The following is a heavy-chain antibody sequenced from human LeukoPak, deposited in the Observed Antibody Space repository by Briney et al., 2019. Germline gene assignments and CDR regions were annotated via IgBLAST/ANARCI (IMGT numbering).Heavy chain of an antibody. V-gene: IGHV4-34*01. CDR2: INHSGST. Sequence: PSETLSLTCAVYGGSFSGYYWSWIRQPPGKGLEWIGEINHSGSTNYNPSLKSRVTISVDKSKNQFSLKLSSVAAADTAVYYCARASSGYDFRGPYNWFDPWGQGTLVTVSS. CDR3: ARASSGYDFRGPYNWFDP. J-gene: IGHJ5*02. CDR1: GGSFSGYY. D-gene: IGHD5-12*01.